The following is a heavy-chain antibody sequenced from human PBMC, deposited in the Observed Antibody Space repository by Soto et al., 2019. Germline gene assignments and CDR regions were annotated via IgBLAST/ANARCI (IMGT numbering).Heavy chain of an antibody. J-gene: IGHJ4*02. CDR3: PQITPFDFKGYYFDY. CDR1: GFSLSTTTVG. V-gene: IGHV2-5*02. D-gene: IGHD3-9*01. Sequence: QITVKESGPPLVKPTQTLTLTCTLSGFSLSTTTVGVGWIRQPPGKALEWLALIYWDGDRRYRPSLKNRLTITKATSGGQVVLTMNNMNPVDTATYYCPQITPFDFKGYYFDYWGPGILVTVSS. CDR2: IYWDGDR.